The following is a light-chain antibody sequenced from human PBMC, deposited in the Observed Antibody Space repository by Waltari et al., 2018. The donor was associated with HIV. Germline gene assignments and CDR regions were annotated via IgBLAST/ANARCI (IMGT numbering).Light chain of an antibody. V-gene: IGLV2-11*01. J-gene: IGLJ1*01. CDR1: SSDVGGYNY. CDR2: DVS. CDR3: CSYAGSYTLYV. Sequence: QSALTQPRSVSGSPGQSVTISCSGTSSDVGGYNYVSRYQQHPGKAPKLMISDVSRRPSGVPDRFSGSKSGNTASLTISGLQAEDEADYYCCSYAGSYTLYVFGTGTKVTVL.